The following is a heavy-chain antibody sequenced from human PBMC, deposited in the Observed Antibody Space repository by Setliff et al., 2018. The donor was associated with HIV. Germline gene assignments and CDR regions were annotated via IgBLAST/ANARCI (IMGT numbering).Heavy chain of an antibody. CDR3: TRVRDHYDSGTYYRPLYFFDS. Sequence: SETLSLTCAVYGGSFRGYFWSWVRQSPGKGLEWIGEINHNRKTNYNPSLKSRVTISIDRSKNQFSLKLNSVIAADTAVYYCTRVRDHYDSGTYYRPLYFFDSWGQGALVTVSS. CDR2: INHNRKT. V-gene: IGHV4-34*01. D-gene: IGHD3-10*01. J-gene: IGHJ4*02. CDR1: GGSFRGYF.